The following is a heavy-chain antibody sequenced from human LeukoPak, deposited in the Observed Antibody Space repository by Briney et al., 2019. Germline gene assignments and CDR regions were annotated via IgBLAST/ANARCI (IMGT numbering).Heavy chain of an antibody. J-gene: IGHJ3*02. D-gene: IGHD3-10*01. CDR3: ARMVRERHSFDI. Sequence: SETLSLTCAVYGGSFSAYYWSWIRRPPGKGLEWIAEINHSGNINYNPSLESRVTLSVDTSKHQFSLRLGSVTAADAAVYFCARMVRERHSFDIWGQGTGVTVSS. CDR2: INHSGNI. CDR1: GGSFSAYY. V-gene: IGHV4-34*01.